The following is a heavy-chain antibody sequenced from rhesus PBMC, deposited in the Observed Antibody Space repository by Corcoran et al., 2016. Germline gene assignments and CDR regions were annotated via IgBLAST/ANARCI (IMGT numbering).Heavy chain of an antibody. CDR1: GGSISSHH. Sequence: QLQLQESGPRLVKSSETLSLTCAVSGGSISSHHWIGIRPPPGEGLALIGRIFGGSETTDYKTSLKSRVTFSTDTSKNQFSLKLSSVTAADTAVYYCARGCAGSGCPLVSIDYWGQGVLVTVSS. D-gene: IGHD2-21*01. V-gene: IGHV4-173*01. CDR2: IFGGSETT. J-gene: IGHJ4*01. CDR3: ARGCAGSGCPLVSIDY.